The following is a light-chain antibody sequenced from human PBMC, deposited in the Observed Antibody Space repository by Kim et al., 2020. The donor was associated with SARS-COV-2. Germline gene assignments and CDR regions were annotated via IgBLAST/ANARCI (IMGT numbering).Light chain of an antibody. Sequence: APLGDRVTIPCRASQGISSYLAWYQQNPGKAPKPLIYAALPLQSGVPSRSSGSGSGPDFTLTISSLQPEDFATYSCQQLNSYPLPFGGGTKLEI. CDR2: AAL. CDR3: QQLNSYPLP. J-gene: IGKJ4*01. CDR1: QGISSY. V-gene: IGKV1-9*01.